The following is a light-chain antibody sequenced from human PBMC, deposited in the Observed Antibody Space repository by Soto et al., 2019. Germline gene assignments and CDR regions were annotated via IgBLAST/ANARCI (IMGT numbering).Light chain of an antibody. Sequence: EIVLTQSPATLSLSPGERATLSFRASPSDSSYLAWYQQKPGQAPRLLIYDASNRATGIPARFSGSGSGTDFTLTISSLEPEDFAIYYCQQRSNWPPVTFGGGTKVEIK. CDR1: PSDSSY. J-gene: IGKJ4*01. CDR2: DAS. CDR3: QQRSNWPPVT. V-gene: IGKV3-11*01.